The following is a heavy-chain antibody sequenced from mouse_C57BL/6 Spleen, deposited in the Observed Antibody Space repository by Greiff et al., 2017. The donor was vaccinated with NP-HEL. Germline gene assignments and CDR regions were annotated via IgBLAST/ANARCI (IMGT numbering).Heavy chain of an antibody. V-gene: IGHV5-16*01. CDR1: GFTFSDYY. CDR3: ARDGDYYGSSGYFDV. J-gene: IGHJ1*03. Sequence: EVQRVESEGGLVQPGSSMKLSCTASGFTFSDYYMAWVRQVPEKGLEWVANINYDGSSTYYLDSLKSRFIISRDNAKNILYLQMSSLKSEDTATYYCARDGDYYGSSGYFDVWGTGTTVTVSS. CDR2: INYDGSST. D-gene: IGHD1-1*01.